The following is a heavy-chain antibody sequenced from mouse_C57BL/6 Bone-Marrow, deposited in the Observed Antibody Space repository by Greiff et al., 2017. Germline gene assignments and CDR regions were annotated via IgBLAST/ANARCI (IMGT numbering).Heavy chain of an antibody. D-gene: IGHD1-1*01. V-gene: IGHV1-81*01. J-gene: IGHJ4*01. Sequence: QVQLQHSGAELARPGASVKLSCKASGYTFTSSGISWVKQRTGQGLEWIGEIYPRRGNTYYNEKFKGQATLTADKSSSTAYRELRSLTSEDSAVYVCARGRLQVVAGDYAMDYLGQGTSVTVSA. CDR2: IYPRRGNT. CDR3: ARGRLQVVAGDYAMDY. CDR1: GYTFTSSG.